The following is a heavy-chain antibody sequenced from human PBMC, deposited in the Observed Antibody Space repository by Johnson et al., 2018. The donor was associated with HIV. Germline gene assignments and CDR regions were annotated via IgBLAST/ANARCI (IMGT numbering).Heavy chain of an antibody. CDR3: ARASGEWDAFDI. Sequence: RQAPGEGLEYVSGTDNKGRNTYYANSVKGRFTIFRDNSKNTLYLQMGSLRAEDMAVYYCARASGEWDAFDIWGQGTVVTVSS. D-gene: IGHD3-10*01. CDR2: TDNKGRNT. V-gene: IGHV3-64*01. J-gene: IGHJ3*02.